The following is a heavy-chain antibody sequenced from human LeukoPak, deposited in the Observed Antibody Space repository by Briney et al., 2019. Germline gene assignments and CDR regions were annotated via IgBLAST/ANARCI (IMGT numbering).Heavy chain of an antibody. J-gene: IGHJ4*02. CDR2: ISYDGSNK. V-gene: IGHV3-30*18. D-gene: IGHD3-9*01. Sequence: PGGSLRLSCAASGFTFSSYGMHWVRQAPGKGLEWVAVISYDGSNKYYADSVKGRFTISRDNSKNTLYLQMNSLRAEDTAVYYCAKGPYYDILTGYYDYWGQGTLVTVSS. CDR3: AKGPYYDILTGYYDY. CDR1: GFTFSSYG.